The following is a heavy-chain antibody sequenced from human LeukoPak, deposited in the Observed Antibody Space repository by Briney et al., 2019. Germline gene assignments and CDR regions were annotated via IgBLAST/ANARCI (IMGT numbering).Heavy chain of an antibody. CDR1: GFTFSRYA. CDR3: ATWPRNDYAY. V-gene: IGHV3-23*01. J-gene: IGHJ4*02. Sequence: GGSLRLSCAASGFTFSRYAMSWVRQAPGKGLEWVSAIGDRGGSTYTYYIDSVKGRFTISRDNSKNVLYLQMNTLRAEDTAVYYCATWPRNDYAYWGQETLVTVSS. CDR2: IGDRGGSTYT. D-gene: IGHD3-16*01.